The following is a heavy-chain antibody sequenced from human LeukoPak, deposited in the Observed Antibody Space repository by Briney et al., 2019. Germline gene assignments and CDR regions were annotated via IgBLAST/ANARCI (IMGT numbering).Heavy chain of an antibody. V-gene: IGHV3-53*04. D-gene: IGHD3-22*01. CDR1: GFTVSSNY. CDR3: ARSSYYYDSSGYYYPGAFDI. J-gene: IGHJ3*02. CDR2: IYSGGST. Sequence: GGSLRLSCAASGFTVSSNYMSWVRQAPGKGLEWVSVIYSGGSTYYADSVKGRFTISRHNSKNTLYLQMNSLRAEDTAVYYCARSSYYYDSSGYYYPGAFDIWGQGTMVTVSS.